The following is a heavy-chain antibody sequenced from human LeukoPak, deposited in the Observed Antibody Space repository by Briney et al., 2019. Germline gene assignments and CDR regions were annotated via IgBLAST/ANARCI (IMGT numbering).Heavy chain of an antibody. CDR2: ISSSGSTI. V-gene: IGHV3-48*03. J-gene: IGHJ6*02. Sequence: PGGSLRLSCAASGFTFSSYEMNWVRQAPGKGLEWVSYISSSGSTIYYADSVKGRFTISRDNAKNSLYLQMNSLRAEDTAVYYCARERDCSSTSCYYYYGMDVWGQGTTVTVSS. D-gene: IGHD2-2*01. CDR1: GFTFSSYE. CDR3: ARERDCSSTSCYYYYGMDV.